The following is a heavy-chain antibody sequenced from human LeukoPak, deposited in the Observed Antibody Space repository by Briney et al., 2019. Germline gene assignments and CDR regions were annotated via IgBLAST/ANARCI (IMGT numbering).Heavy chain of an antibody. CDR2: ISSSSSYI. CDR3: VRERAGFDY. J-gene: IGHJ4*02. Sequence: RSGGSLRLSCAASGFTFSSYSMNWVRQAPGKGLEWVSSISSSSSYIYYADSVKGRFTISRDNAKNSMYLQMNSLTADDTAVYYCVRERAGFDYWGQGTLVTVSS. V-gene: IGHV3-21*01. CDR1: GFTFSSYS.